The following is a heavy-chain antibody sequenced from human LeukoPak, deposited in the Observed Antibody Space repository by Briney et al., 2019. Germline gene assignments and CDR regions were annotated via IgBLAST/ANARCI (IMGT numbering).Heavy chain of an antibody. D-gene: IGHD6-19*01. V-gene: IGHV3-15*01. CDR3: TTGPISSGWYFPFDY. CDR1: GFTFSNAW. CDR2: IKSKTDGGTT. Sequence: GGSLRLSCAASGFTFSNAWMSWVRQAPGKGLEWVGRIKSKTDGGTTDYAAPVKGRFTISRDDSKNALYLQMNSLKTEDTAVYYCTTGPISSGWYFPFDYWGQGTLVTVSS. J-gene: IGHJ4*02.